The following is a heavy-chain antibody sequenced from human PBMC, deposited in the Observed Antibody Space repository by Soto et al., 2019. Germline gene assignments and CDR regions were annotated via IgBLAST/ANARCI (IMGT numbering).Heavy chain of an antibody. J-gene: IGHJ4*02. CDR1: GCSLRSSTYY. V-gene: IGHV4-39*01. Sequence: QLELQESGPGLVKPSETLSLTSTVSGCSLRSSTYYWGWIRQPPGKGLEWIGSMYSSGNRYYNPSLKCGVTIRVGASRNQFSLKLNSVTVAETAVYFCARHEGSYVTFDYGGQGTLVTVSS. D-gene: IGHD3-16*01. CDR3: ARHEGSYVTFDY. CDR2: MYSSGNR.